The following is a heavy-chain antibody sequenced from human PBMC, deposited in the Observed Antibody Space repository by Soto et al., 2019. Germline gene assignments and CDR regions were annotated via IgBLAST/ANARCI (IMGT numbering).Heavy chain of an antibody. CDR3: VRRSPEDAFDI. J-gene: IGHJ3*02. CDR2: IYEGGNT. V-gene: IGHV4-30-2*01. CDR1: GGSIISGGYS. Sequence: SETLSLTCAVSGGSIISGGYSWSWIRQPPGKGLQWIGHIYEGGNTYYTPSLESRVAISTDKSKNQFSLRLSSVTAADTAVYYCVRRSPEDAFDIWGQGTMVT.